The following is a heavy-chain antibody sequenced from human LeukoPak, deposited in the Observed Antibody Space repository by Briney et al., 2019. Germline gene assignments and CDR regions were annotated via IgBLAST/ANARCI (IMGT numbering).Heavy chain of an antibody. CDR3: ARGLSPTYYYDSSGHY. V-gene: IGHV1-18*01. CDR2: ISAYNGNT. D-gene: IGHD3-22*01. CDR1: GYTFTSYG. Sequence: ASVKVSCKASGYTFTSYGISWVRQAPGQGLEWMGWISAYNGNTNYAQKLQGRVTMTTDTSTSTAYMELRSLRSDDTAVYYCARGLSPTYYYDSSGHYWGQGTLVTVSS. J-gene: IGHJ4*02.